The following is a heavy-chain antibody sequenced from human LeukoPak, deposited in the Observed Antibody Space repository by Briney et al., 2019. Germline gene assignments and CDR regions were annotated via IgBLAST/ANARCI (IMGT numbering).Heavy chain of an antibody. J-gene: IGHJ4*02. CDR3: ASLGGYYNY. D-gene: IGHD3-22*01. Sequence: SETLSLTCSVSGGSINSGDFHWSWVRQSPGKGLEWIGYINYRGSTDYNSSLKSRLIISVDTSKNHCSLKLNSVTAADTAVYYCASLGGYYNYWGQGRLVIVSS. CDR2: INYRGST. V-gene: IGHV4-30-4*01. CDR1: GGSINSGDFH.